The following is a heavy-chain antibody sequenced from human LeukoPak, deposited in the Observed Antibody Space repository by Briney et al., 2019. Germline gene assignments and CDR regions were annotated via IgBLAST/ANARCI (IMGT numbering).Heavy chain of an antibody. J-gene: IGHJ4*02. D-gene: IGHD3-10*01. CDR2: INHSGST. V-gene: IGHV4-34*01. CDR3: ARGGIRGVIIVHFDY. Sequence: SETLSLTCAVYGGSFSGYYWSWIRQPPGKGLEWIGEINHSGSTNYNPSLKSRVTISVDTSKNQFSLKLSSVTAADTAVYYCARGGIRGVIIVHFDYWGQGSLVTVSS. CDR1: GGSFSGYY.